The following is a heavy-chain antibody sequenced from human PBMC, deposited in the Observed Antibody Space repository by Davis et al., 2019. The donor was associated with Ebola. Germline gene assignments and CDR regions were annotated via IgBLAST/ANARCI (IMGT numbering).Heavy chain of an antibody. Sequence: AASVKVSCKASGYTFTSYGISWVRQAPGQGLEWMGWISAYNGNTNYAQKLQGRVTITADKSTSTAYMELSSLRSEDTAVYYCARSPYDFWSGYPRPVDGMDVWGQGTTVTVSS. CDR3: ARSPYDFWSGYPRPVDGMDV. V-gene: IGHV1-18*01. D-gene: IGHD3-3*01. J-gene: IGHJ6*02. CDR2: ISAYNGNT. CDR1: GYTFTSYG.